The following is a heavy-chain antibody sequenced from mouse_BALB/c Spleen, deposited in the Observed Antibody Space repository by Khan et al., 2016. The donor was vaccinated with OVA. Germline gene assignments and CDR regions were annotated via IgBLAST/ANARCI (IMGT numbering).Heavy chain of an antibody. CDR3: ARCFLTTVVRAMDY. Sequence: EVELVESGGGLVQPGGSRKLSCAASGFTFSSFGMHWVRQAPEKGLEWVAYISSGSSTIFYADTVKGRFTISRDNPKNTLFLHMTSLRSEDTAMYYVARCFLTTVVRAMDYWGQGTPVTVSS. CDR1: GFTFSSFG. V-gene: IGHV5-17*02. CDR2: ISSGSSTI. D-gene: IGHD1-1*01. J-gene: IGHJ4*01.